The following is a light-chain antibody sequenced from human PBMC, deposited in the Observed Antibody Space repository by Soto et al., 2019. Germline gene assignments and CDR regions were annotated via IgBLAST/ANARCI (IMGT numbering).Light chain of an antibody. V-gene: IGKV3-11*01. Sequence: VLTQSPATLSLSPGARATLSCRASLNVNSYLAWYQQKPGQAPRLLIYDASNRAAGIPARFSGSGCATEYSLTISSLGPDDFLVYYCQQRQYWPPITFGRGTRLEIK. CDR1: LNVNSY. J-gene: IGKJ5*01. CDR2: DAS. CDR3: QQRQYWPPIT.